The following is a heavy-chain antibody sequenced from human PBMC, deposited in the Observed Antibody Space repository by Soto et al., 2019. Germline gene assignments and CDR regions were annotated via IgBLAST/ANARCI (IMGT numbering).Heavy chain of an antibody. Sequence: GGSLRLSCAASGFTFSSYGMHWVRQAPGKGLEWVAVIWYDGSNKYYADSVKGRFTISRDNSKNTLYLQMNSLRAEDTAVYYCARDLMGKWELLPHPADDAFDIWGQGTMVTVSS. V-gene: IGHV3-33*01. D-gene: IGHD1-26*01. J-gene: IGHJ3*02. CDR3: ARDLMGKWELLPHPADDAFDI. CDR1: GFTFSSYG. CDR2: IWYDGSNK.